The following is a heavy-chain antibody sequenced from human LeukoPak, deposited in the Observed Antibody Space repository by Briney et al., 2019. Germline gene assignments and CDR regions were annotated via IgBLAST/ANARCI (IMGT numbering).Heavy chain of an antibody. D-gene: IGHD5/OR15-5a*01. CDR2: INEDGSVK. J-gene: IGHJ4*02. CDR3: VRDKVSGPTLLDH. V-gene: IGHV3-7*01. CDR1: EFTFSNYW. Sequence: GGSLRLSCEAFEFTFSNYWMSWVRQAPGNGLEWVANINEDGSVKYYADSVKGRFTISRDNARNSVFLQMNSLRAEDTAVYHCVRDKVSGPTLLDHWGQGTLVTVSS.